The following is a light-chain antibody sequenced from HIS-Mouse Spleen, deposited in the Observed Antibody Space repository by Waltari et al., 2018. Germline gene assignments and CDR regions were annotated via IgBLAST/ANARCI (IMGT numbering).Light chain of an antibody. Sequence: QSVLTQPPSASGTPGQRVTISCSGSSSNIGSNYVYWYQQLPGTAPKLLIYRNNPRPSGVPDRFSGSKSGTSASLAISGLLSEDEADYYCAAWDDSLSGPVFCGGTKLTVL. J-gene: IGLJ3*02. CDR2: RNN. CDR1: SSNIGSNY. V-gene: IGLV1-47*01. CDR3: AAWDDSLSGPV.